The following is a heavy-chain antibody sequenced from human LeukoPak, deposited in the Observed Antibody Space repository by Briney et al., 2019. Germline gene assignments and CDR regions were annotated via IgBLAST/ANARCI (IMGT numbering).Heavy chain of an antibody. CDR1: GGSFSGYY. V-gene: IGHV4-34*01. CDR2: INHSGST. D-gene: IGHD3-9*01. CDR3: ARVGNDILTGNIDY. Sequence: SETLSLTCAVYGGSFSGYYWSWIRQPPGKGLEWIGEINHSGSTNYNPSLKSRVTISVDTSKNQFTLKLSSVTAADTAVYYCARVGNDILTGNIDYWGQGALVTVSS. J-gene: IGHJ4*02.